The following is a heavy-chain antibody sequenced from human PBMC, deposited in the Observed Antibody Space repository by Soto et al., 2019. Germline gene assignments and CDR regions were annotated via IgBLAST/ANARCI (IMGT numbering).Heavy chain of an antibody. CDR3: AIDFFARSDVGVPAAFDYYYYGMDV. V-gene: IGHV6-1*01. D-gene: IGHD2-2*01. CDR2: TYYRSKWYN. J-gene: IGHJ6*02. CDR1: GDSVSSNSAA. Sequence: PSQTLSLTCAISGDSVSSNSAAWNWIRQSPSRGLEWLGRTYYRSKWYNDYAVSVKSRITINPDTSKNQFSLQLNSVTPEDTAVYYCAIDFFARSDVGVPAAFDYYYYGMDVWGQGTTVTVSS.